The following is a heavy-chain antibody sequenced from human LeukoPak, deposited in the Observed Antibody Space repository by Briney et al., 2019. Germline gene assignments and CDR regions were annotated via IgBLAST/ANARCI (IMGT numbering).Heavy chain of an antibody. Sequence: GGSLRLSCVGSGFSLNEYGIHWVRQAPGKGLEWVAVVSYDGSHKYYADSVKGRFTISRDTSSDTVSLQMNSLRVEDTAFYYCARDLINMMVLGHDSGLDCWGQGTLVTVSS. V-gene: IGHV3-30*03. CDR3: ARDLINMMVLGHDSGLDC. CDR2: VSYDGSHK. D-gene: IGHD3-22*01. J-gene: IGHJ4*02. CDR1: GFSLNEYG.